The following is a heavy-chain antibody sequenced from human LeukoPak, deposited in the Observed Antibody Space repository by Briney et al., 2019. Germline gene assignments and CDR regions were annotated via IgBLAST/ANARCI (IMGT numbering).Heavy chain of an antibody. D-gene: IGHD4-23*01. Sequence: GGSLRLSCVASGFTFSSYSMNWVRQAPGKGLEWVSSISSSSSYIYYADSVKGRFTISRDNAKNSLYLQMNSLRAEDTAVYYCARVGYGGNSEHWFDPWGQGTLVTVSS. V-gene: IGHV3-21*01. J-gene: IGHJ5*02. CDR2: ISSSSSYI. CDR1: GFTFSSYS. CDR3: ARVGYGGNSEHWFDP.